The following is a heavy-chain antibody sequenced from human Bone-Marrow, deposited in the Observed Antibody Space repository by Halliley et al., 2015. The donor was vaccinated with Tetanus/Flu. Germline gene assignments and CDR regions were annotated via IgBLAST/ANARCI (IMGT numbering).Heavy chain of an antibody. CDR2: IIPIYGTA. D-gene: IGHD3-10*01. CDR1: GGTFSSHA. CDR3: ATSLYYYGSGRSGRRYYYFAMDV. V-gene: IGHV1-69*12. J-gene: IGHJ6*02. Sequence: QVQLVQSGAEVKKPGSSVKVSCKASGGTFSSHAISWVRQAPGQGLEWMGGIIPIYGTANYAQKFRGRVTIIADESTNTAYMELSSLRSEDTAVYYCATSLYYYGSGRSGRRYYYFAMDVWGQGTTVTVSS.